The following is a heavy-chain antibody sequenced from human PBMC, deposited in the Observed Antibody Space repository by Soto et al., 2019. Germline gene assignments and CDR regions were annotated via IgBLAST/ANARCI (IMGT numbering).Heavy chain of an antibody. D-gene: IGHD6-19*01. CDR1: GGSIRSYY. J-gene: IGHJ4*02. CDR2: IYYSGST. Sequence: QVQLQESGPGLVKPSETLSLTCTVSGGSIRSYYWSWIRQPPGKGLEWIGYIYYSGSTNYNPSLKSRVTISVDTSKNQVSLKLSSVTAADTAVYYWARVLRGWWIFDYWGQGTLVTVSS. V-gene: IGHV4-59*01. CDR3: ARVLRGWWIFDY.